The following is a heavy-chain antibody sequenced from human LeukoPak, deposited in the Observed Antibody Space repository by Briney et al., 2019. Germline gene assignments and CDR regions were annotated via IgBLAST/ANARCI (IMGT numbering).Heavy chain of an antibody. CDR3: ARDPPISI. Sequence: PGRSLRLSCAASGFTFSSYAMHWVRQAPGKGLEWVAVISYDGSNKYYADSVKGRFTISRDNSKNTLYLQMNSLRAEDTAVYYCARDPPISIWGQGTMVTVSS. J-gene: IGHJ3*02. D-gene: IGHD2-21*01. V-gene: IGHV3-30-3*01. CDR1: GFTFSSYA. CDR2: ISYDGSNK.